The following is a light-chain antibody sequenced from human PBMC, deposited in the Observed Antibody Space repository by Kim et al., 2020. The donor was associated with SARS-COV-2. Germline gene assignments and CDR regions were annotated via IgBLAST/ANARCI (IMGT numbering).Light chain of an antibody. Sequence: AAISCRSSHSHLHSNVYNCLDLYLQKPGRSPQLLIYLGSYRGSGVSARISGSGWGTDFPLKISRVGAEDVGVYYYMQALQTTWTFGQGAKVDIK. J-gene: IGKJ1*01. CDR1: HSHLHSNVYNC. CDR2: LGS. CDR3: MQALQTTWT. V-gene: IGKV2-28*01.